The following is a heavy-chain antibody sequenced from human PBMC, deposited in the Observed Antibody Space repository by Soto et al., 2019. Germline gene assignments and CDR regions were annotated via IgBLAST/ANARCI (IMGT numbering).Heavy chain of an antibody. V-gene: IGHV3-33*01. CDR2: IWYDGSNK. J-gene: IGHJ4*02. CDR1: GSIFSGYG. Sequence: QKYLVESGGGVVQPGGSLRLSCVASGSIFSGYGMHWVRQAPGKGLEWVAVIWYDGSNKYYADSVKGLFTIARDNSKNMLYLQMDSLRAEDTAVYYCARDGIGGTVFRGFCDYWGQGTLVTVSS. D-gene: IGHD1-7*01. CDR3: ARDGIGGTVFRGFCDY.